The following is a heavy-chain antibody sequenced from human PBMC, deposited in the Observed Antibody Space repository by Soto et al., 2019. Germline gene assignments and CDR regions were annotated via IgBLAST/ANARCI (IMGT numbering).Heavy chain of an antibody. V-gene: IGHV3-23*01. CDR2: MSAGGSST. J-gene: IGHJ4*02. CDR3: AKGQGTSMAIFEY. CDR1: GFTFSNYG. Sequence: EVQLLESGGGLVQPGGSLRLSCAATGFTFSNYGMNWVRQAPGKGLEWVSAMSAGGSSTYYADSVKGRCIISRDNSKNTLLVQMDSLRDEDTAVYYCAKGQGTSMAIFEYWGQGTLVTVSS. D-gene: IGHD6-6*01.